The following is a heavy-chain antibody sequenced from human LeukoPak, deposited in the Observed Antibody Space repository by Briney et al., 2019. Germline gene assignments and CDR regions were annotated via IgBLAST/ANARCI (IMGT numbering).Heavy chain of an antibody. D-gene: IGHD6-13*01. Sequence: SETLSLTCTVSGGSISSSSYYWGWIRQPPGKGLEWIGSIYYSGSTYYNPSLKSRVTISVDTSKNQFSLKLSSVTAADTAVYYCAGPTHSRRYSSSWGAFDIWGQGTMVTVSS. CDR3: AGPTHSRRYSSSWGAFDI. CDR2: IYYSGST. CDR1: GGSISSSSYY. V-gene: IGHV4-39*01. J-gene: IGHJ3*02.